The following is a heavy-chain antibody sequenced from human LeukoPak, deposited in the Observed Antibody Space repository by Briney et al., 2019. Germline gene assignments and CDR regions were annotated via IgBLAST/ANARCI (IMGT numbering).Heavy chain of an antibody. D-gene: IGHD2-15*01. CDR2: IRASGDRT. V-gene: IGHV3-23*01. Sequence: PGGSLRLSCVVSGFTFINYGMSWVRQAPGKGLEWVSTIRASGDRTYYAESVKGRFTISGDKSKNTLYLQMSNLRAEDTAVYHCAVLAVPAVGYWGQGTLVIVSS. CDR1: GFTFINYG. J-gene: IGHJ4*02. CDR3: AVLAVPAVGY.